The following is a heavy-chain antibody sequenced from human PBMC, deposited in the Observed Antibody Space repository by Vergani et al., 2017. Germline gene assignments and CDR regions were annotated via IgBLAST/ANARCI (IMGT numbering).Heavy chain of an antibody. D-gene: IGHD3-22*01. Sequence: QVQLVQSGAEVKKPGSSVKVSCKASGGTFSSYAISWVRHAPGQGLEWMGGIIPIFGTANYAQKFQGRVTITADEYTSTAYMELSSLRSEDTAVYYCARAPSPVYYYDSSGYYHFDYWGQGTLVTVSS. V-gene: IGHV1-69*01. CDR2: IIPIFGTA. CDR3: ARAPSPVYYYDSSGYYHFDY. J-gene: IGHJ4*02. CDR1: GGTFSSYA.